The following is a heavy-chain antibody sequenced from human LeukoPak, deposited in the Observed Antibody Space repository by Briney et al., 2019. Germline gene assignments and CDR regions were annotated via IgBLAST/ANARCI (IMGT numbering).Heavy chain of an antibody. CDR1: GGSVSINNYY. CDR3: ARIPSPGWFDP. J-gene: IGHJ5*02. CDR2: IYYSGST. Sequence: SETLSLTCTVSGGSVSINNYYWAWIRQPPGKGLEWIANIYYSGSTYYNPSLKSRVTISINTSRNQFSLSLTSVTAADTAVYYCARIPSPGWFDPWGQGTLVTVSS. V-gene: IGHV4-39*07.